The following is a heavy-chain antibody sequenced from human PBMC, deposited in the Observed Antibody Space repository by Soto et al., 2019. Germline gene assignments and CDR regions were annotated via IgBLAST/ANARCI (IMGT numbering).Heavy chain of an antibody. J-gene: IGHJ4*02. D-gene: IGHD3-10*01. Sequence: SGPTLVNPTQTLTLTCTFSGFSLSTSGVGVGWIRQPPGKALEWLALIYWDDDKRYSPSLKSRLTITKDTSKNQVVLTMTNMDPVDTATYYCAHTEPTGRFGELSLAFDYWGQGTLVTVSS. CDR1: GFSLSTSGVG. CDR3: AHTEPTGRFGELSLAFDY. V-gene: IGHV2-5*02. CDR2: IYWDDDK.